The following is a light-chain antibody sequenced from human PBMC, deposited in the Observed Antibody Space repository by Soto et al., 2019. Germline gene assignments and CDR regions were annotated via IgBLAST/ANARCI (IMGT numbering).Light chain of an antibody. CDR2: ATS. CDR1: QSISCH. V-gene: IGKV1-39*01. J-gene: IGKJ3*01. Sequence: DIQMTQSPSSLSASVGASVTITCRASQSISCHLNWYQHKQGKAPELLIYATSTLHIGVPSRFSGSGSGTDFILTISSLQPEDFATYYCQQSYSSPRFTFGPGTKVDIK. CDR3: QQSYSSPRFT.